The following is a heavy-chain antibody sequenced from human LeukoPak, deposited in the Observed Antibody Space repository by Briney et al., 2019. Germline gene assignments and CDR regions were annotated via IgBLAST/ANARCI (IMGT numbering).Heavy chain of an antibody. D-gene: IGHD2-2*01. V-gene: IGHV1-8*01. CDR2: MNPNSGNT. CDR1: GYTLTSYD. J-gene: IGHJ1*01. CDR3: ARGYCSSTSCYLGAEYFQH. Sequence: ASVKVSCKASGYTLTSYDINWVRQATGQGLEWMGWMNPNSGNTGYAQKFQGRVTMTRNTSISTAYMELSSLRSEDTAVYYCARGYCSSTSCYLGAEYFQHWGQGTLVTVSS.